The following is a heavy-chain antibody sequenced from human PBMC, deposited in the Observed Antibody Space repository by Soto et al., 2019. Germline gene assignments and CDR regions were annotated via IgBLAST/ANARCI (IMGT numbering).Heavy chain of an antibody. J-gene: IGHJ4*02. Sequence: PSETLSLTCTVSGGSISSYYWSWIRQPPGKGLEWIGYIYYSGSTNYNPSLKSRVTISVDTSKIQFSLKLSSVTAADISVYYCARRYGSFFYFWGQGTLVTVSS. CDR1: GGSISSYY. D-gene: IGHD6-6*01. V-gene: IGHV4-59*08. CDR2: IYYSGST. CDR3: ARRYGSFFYF.